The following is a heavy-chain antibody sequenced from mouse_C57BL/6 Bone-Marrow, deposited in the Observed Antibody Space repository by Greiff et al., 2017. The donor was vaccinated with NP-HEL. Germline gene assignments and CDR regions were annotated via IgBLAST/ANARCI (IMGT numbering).Heavy chain of an antibody. CDR2: IYPSDSAT. CDR3: ARSYGSSLPYAMDY. J-gene: IGHJ4*01. CDR1: GYTFTSYW. D-gene: IGHD1-1*01. Sequence: QVQLQQPGAELARPGSSVKLSCKASGYTFTSYWMDWVKQRPGQGLEWIGNIYPSDSATYYNQQFKDKATLTDDKSSSTAYMQLSSLTSEASAVYYSARSYGSSLPYAMDYWGQGTSVTVSS. V-gene: IGHV1-61*01.